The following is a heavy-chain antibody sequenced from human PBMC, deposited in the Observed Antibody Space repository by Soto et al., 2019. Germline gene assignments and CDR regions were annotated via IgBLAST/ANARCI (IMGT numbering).Heavy chain of an antibody. J-gene: IGHJ6*02. V-gene: IGHV1-69*13. CDR3: ASGYCSGGSCRNYYYGMDV. Sequence: SVKVSCKASGGTFSSYAISWVRQAPGQGLEWMGGIIPIFGTANYAQKFQGRVTITADESTSTAYMELSSLRSEDTAVYYCASGYCSGGSCRNYYYGMDVWGQGTTVTVSS. D-gene: IGHD2-15*01. CDR2: IIPIFGTA. CDR1: GGTFSSYA.